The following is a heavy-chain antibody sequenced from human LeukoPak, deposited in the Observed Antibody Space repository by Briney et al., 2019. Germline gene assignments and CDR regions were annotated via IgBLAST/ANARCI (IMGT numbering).Heavy chain of an antibody. CDR1: GFTVSSNY. CDR2: ICSSGST. CDR3: ARDLYGVSHDY. J-gene: IGHJ4*02. V-gene: IGHV3-53*01. Sequence: GGSLRLSCAASGFTVSSNYMSWVRQAPGKGLEWVSVICSSGSTYYADSVKGRFTISRDNSKNTLYLQMNSLRAEDTAVYYCARDLYGVSHDYWGQGTLVTVSS. D-gene: IGHD4-17*01.